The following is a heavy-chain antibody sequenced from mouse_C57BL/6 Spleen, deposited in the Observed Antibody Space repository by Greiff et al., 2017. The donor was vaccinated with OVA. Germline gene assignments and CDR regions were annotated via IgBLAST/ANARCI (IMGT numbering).Heavy chain of an antibody. CDR3: ARYYGSTYWYFDV. CDR2: INYDGSST. CDR1: GFTFSDYY. Sequence: EVMLVESEGGLVQPGSSMKLSCTASGFTFSDYYMAWVRQVPEKGLEWVANINYDGSSTYYLDSLKSRFIISRDNAKNILYLQMSSLKSEDTATYYCARYYGSTYWYFDVWGTGTTVTVSS. V-gene: IGHV5-16*01. D-gene: IGHD1-1*01. J-gene: IGHJ1*03.